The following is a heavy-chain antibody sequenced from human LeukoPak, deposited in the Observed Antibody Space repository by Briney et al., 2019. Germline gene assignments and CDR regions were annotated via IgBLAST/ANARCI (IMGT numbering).Heavy chain of an antibody. J-gene: IGHJ4*02. V-gene: IGHV3-15*01. D-gene: IGHD6-13*01. Sequence: PGGSLRLSCAASGFTFSNAWMSWVRQAPGKGLEWVGRIKTKPDGGTTDYAAPVKDTFTISRDDSKNTLYLQMNSLKTEDTAVYYCTTAAAAGAWDFDYWGQGTLVTVSS. CDR3: TTAAAAGAWDFDY. CDR2: IKTKPDGGTT. CDR1: GFTFSNAW.